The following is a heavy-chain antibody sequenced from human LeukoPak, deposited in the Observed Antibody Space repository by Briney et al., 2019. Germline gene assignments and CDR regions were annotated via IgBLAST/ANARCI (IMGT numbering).Heavy chain of an antibody. CDR1: GHTLTELS. D-gene: IGHD3-22*01. Sequence: ASVKVSCKVSGHTLTELSMHCVRQAPGKGLEWMGGFDPEDGETIYAQKFQGRVTMTEDTSTDTAYMELSSLRSEDTAVYYCATSYYYDSSGPHFDYWGQGTLVTVSS. CDR2: FDPEDGET. J-gene: IGHJ4*02. V-gene: IGHV1-24*01. CDR3: ATSYYYDSSGPHFDY.